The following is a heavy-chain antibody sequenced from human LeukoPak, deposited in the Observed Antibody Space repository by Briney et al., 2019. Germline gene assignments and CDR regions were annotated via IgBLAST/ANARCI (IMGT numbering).Heavy chain of an antibody. CDR3: ARRKGLYYDFWSGYQGRSGAFDI. J-gene: IGHJ3*02. CDR2: IKQDGSEK. V-gene: IGHV3-7*01. CDR1: GFTFSSYW. D-gene: IGHD3-3*01. Sequence: EPGGSLRLSCAASGFTFSSYWMSWVRQAPGKGLEWVANIKQDGSEKYYVDSVKGRFTISRDNAKNSLYLQMNSLRAADTAVYYCARRKGLYYDFWSGYQGRSGAFDIWGQGTMVTVSS.